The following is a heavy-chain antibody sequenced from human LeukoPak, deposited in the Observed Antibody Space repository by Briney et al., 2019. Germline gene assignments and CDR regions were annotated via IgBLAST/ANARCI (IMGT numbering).Heavy chain of an antibody. D-gene: IGHD6-6*01. V-gene: IGHV1-2*02. Sequence: ASEKVSCKASGYTFTGYYMHWVRQAPGQGLEWMGWINPNSGGTNYAQKFQGRVTMTRDTSISTAYMELSRLRSDDTAVYYCARDLGVAARPGPGNYWGQGTLVTVSS. CDR3: ARDLGVAARPGPGNY. J-gene: IGHJ4*02. CDR1: GYTFTGYY. CDR2: INPNSGGT.